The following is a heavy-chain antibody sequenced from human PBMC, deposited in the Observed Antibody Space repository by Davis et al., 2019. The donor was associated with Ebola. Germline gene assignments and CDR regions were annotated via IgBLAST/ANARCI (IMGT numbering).Heavy chain of an antibody. CDR3: TAARRYYFESNGYYQTHVFDM. CDR2: ILRDGYNT. J-gene: IGHJ3*02. D-gene: IGHD3-22*01. Sequence: GESLKISCTASGFTFDTYAMRWVRRAPGKGLECVSSILRDGYNTYYADSVRGRFTISRDNSKNTLHLQMDSLRSEDTAIYYCTAARRYYFESNGYYQTHVFDMWCQRTMVTVSS. CDR1: GFTFDTYA. V-gene: IGHV3-23*01.